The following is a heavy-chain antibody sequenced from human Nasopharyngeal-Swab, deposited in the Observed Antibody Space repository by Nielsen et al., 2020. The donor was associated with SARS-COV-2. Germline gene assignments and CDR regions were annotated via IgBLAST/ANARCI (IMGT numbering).Heavy chain of an antibody. V-gene: IGHV3-73*01. CDR2: IGDKDHNYAT. Sequence: GGSLRLSSAASCFIFCAAAIHLVRQASGEGLEWGGRIGDKDHNYATTYGASVQGRFTISRDDSKNTAFLQMDSLKTEDTALYYCTTDFYFDYWGQGTLVTVSS. J-gene: IGHJ4*02. CDR1: CFIFCAAA. CDR3: TTDFYFDY.